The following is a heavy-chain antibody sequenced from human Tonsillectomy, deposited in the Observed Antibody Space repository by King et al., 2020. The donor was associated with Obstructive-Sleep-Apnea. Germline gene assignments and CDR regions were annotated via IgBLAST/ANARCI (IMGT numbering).Heavy chain of an antibody. D-gene: IGHD2-15*01. CDR3: ARDLVVVVAATYYYYYGMDV. CDR1: GYSISSGYY. V-gene: IGHV4-38-2*02. Sequence: VQLQESGPGLVKPSETLSLTCTVSGYSISSGYYWGWFRQPPGKGLEWIGSIYHSGSTYYNPSLKSRVTISVDTSKNQFSLKLSSVTAADTAVYYCARDLVVVVAATYYYYYGMDV. CDR2: IYHSGST. J-gene: IGHJ6*01.